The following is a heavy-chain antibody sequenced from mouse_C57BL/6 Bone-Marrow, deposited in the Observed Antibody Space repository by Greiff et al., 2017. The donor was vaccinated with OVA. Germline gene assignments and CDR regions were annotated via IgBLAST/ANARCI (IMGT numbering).Heavy chain of an antibody. Sequence: QVQLQQPGAELVKPGASVKLSCKASGYTFTSYWMQWVKQRPGQGLEWIGEIDPSDSYTNYNQKFKGKATLTVDTSSSTAYMQLSSLTSEDSAVYYWARGEGYYYGSDYWGQGTTLTVSS. J-gene: IGHJ2*01. CDR2: IDPSDSYT. D-gene: IGHD1-1*01. CDR3: ARGEGYYYGSDY. V-gene: IGHV1-50*01. CDR1: GYTFTSYW.